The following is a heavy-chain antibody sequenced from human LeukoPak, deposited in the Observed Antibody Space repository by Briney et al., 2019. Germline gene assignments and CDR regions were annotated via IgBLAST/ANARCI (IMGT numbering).Heavy chain of an antibody. J-gene: IGHJ4*02. CDR3: AKDSRIAARTGAFDY. D-gene: IGHD6-6*01. CDR1: GFTFSSYA. Sequence: GGSLRLSCAASGFTFSSYAMSWVRQAPGKGLEWVSAIIGSGGSTYYADSVKGRFTISRDNSKNTLYLQMNSLRAEDTAVYYCAKDSRIAARTGAFDYWGQGTLVTVSS. CDR2: IIGSGGST. V-gene: IGHV3-23*01.